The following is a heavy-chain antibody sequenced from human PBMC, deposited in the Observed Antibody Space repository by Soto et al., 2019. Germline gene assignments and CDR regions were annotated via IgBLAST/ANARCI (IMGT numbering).Heavy chain of an antibody. D-gene: IGHD2-15*01. J-gene: IGHJ4*02. V-gene: IGHV1-8*01. Sequence: QVQLVQSGAEVKKPGASVKVSCKASGYTFTSYDINWVRQATGQGLEWMGWMSPNSGNTGYAQKFQGRVTMTRNTSISKAYMELSSLRSEDTAVYYCARGQGCSGGSCYSGGDYWGQGTLVTVSS. CDR2: MSPNSGNT. CDR1: GYTFTSYD. CDR3: ARGQGCSGGSCYSGGDY.